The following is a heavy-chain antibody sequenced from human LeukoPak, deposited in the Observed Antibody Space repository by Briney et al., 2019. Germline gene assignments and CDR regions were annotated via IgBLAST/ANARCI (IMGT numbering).Heavy chain of an antibody. Sequence: SETLSLTCAVSGYSISSGYYWGWSRQPPGKGLEWIGSIYHSGSTYYNPSLKSRVTISVDTSKNQFPLKLSSVTAADTAVYYCARHARHAPFDYWGQGTLVTVSS. D-gene: IGHD2-2*01. CDR3: ARHARHAPFDY. CDR2: IYHSGST. V-gene: IGHV4-38-2*01. J-gene: IGHJ4*02. CDR1: GYSISSGYY.